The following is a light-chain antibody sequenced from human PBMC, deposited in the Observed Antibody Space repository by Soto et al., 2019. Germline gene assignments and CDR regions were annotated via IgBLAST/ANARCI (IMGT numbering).Light chain of an antibody. V-gene: IGLV2-14*01. CDR3: TSYSGARTYV. CDR2: DVS. CDR1: SSDVGNYDY. J-gene: IGLJ1*01. Sequence: QSVLTQPASVSGSPGQSITISCTGTSSDVGNYDYVSWYQQHPGKAPKLMICDVSNRPSGVSNRFSGSKSGNTASLTISGLQAEDEADYYCTSYSGARTYVFGTGSMVTVL.